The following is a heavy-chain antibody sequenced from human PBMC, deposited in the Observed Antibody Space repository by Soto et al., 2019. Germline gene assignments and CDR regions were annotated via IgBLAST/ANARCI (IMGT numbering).Heavy chain of an antibody. V-gene: IGHV3-74*01. D-gene: IGHD1-26*01. J-gene: IGHJ4*02. CDR2: IDTDESGT. Sequence: EVQLVESGGGLVQPGESLRLSCAASGFTFSSYWMHWVRQAPGKGLVWVAQIDTDESGTSYADSVKGRFTISRENXXXXXXXXXXXXXXXXMXXXXXXXXXXGVGMDYWGLGTLVTVSS. CDR3: XXXXXGVGMDY. CDR1: GFTFSSYW.